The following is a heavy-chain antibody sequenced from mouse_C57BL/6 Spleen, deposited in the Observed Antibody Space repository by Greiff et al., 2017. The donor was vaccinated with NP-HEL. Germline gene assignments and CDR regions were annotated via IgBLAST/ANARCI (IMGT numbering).Heavy chain of an antibody. J-gene: IGHJ3*01. Sequence: QVQLQQSGPELVKPGASVKISCKAPGYAFSSSWMNWVKQRPGKGLEWIGRIYPGDGDTNYNGKFKGKATLTADKSSSTAYMQLSSLTSEDSAVYFCARSPGGNQAWFAYWGQGTLVTVSA. CDR2: IYPGDGDT. V-gene: IGHV1-82*01. CDR3: ARSPGGNQAWFAY. CDR1: GYAFSSSW. D-gene: IGHD2-1*01.